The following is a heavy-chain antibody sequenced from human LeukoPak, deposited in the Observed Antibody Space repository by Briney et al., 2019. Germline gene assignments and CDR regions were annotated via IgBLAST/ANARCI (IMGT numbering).Heavy chain of an antibody. V-gene: IGHV3-33*01. J-gene: IGHJ4*02. D-gene: IGHD3-3*01. CDR3: VRGADMNYNFENSFYFDS. Sequence: GTSLRLSCAVSGFTMKNFGMHWVRQAPGKGLEWVAVIWYDGSQRHYIDSVKGRFAISRENSMNTLSLKMNGLRVEDTAVYYCVRGADMNYNFENSFYFDSWGQGALVIVSS. CDR2: IWYDGSQR. CDR1: GFTMKNFG.